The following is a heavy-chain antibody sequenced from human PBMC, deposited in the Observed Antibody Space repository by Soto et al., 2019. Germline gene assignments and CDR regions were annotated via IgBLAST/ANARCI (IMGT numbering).Heavy chain of an antibody. D-gene: IGHD5-12*01. CDR2: IYYSGGT. V-gene: IGHV4-30-4*01. Sequence: QVQLQESGPGLVKPSQTLSLTCPVSGGSISSGDYYWSWICQPPGKGLGWIGYIYYSGGTYYNPSLKSRVTISVDTSKNQFSLKLSSVTAADTAVYYCAREVATAFNWFDPWGQGTLVTVSS. J-gene: IGHJ5*02. CDR1: GGSISSGDYY. CDR3: AREVATAFNWFDP.